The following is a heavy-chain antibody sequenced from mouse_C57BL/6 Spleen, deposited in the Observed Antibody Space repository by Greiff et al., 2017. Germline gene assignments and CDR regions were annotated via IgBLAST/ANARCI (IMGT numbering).Heavy chain of an antibody. CDR1: GFTFSSYG. J-gene: IGHJ3*01. Sequence: EVKLQESGGDLVKPGGSLKLSCAASGFTFSSYGMSWVRQTPDKRLEWVATISSGGSYTYYPDGVKGRFTISRDNAKNTLYLQMSSLKSEDTAMYYCARHEDYGSSYEGFAYWGQGTLVTVSA. CDR3: ARHEDYGSSYEGFAY. CDR2: ISSGGSYT. D-gene: IGHD1-1*01. V-gene: IGHV5-6*01.